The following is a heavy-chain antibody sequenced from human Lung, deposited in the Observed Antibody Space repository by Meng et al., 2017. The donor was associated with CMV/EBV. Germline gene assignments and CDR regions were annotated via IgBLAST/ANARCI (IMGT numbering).Heavy chain of an antibody. CDR3: ASFPPPGKQWLVTDY. V-gene: IGHV4-4*02. D-gene: IGHD6-19*01. CDR1: GRVTRSSNW. CDR2: IYNSGST. Sequence: GPGLVKPSGTLSRPCAVSGRVTRSSNWWSWVRQPPGKGLEWIGEIYNSGSTNYHPSLKSRVTISVDKSKNQFSLKLSSVTAADTAVYYCASFPPPGKQWLVTDYWGQGTLVTVSS. J-gene: IGHJ4*02.